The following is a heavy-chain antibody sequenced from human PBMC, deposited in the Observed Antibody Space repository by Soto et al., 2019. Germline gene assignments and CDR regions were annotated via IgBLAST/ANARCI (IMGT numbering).Heavy chain of an antibody. Sequence: QVQLVESGGGVVQPGRSLRLSCAASGFTFNNYGMHWVRQAPGKGLEWLAVIWNDGSNSSYANSAKGRFTISRDNSKNTLNLQMSSLRAEDTGVYYCARRQIPPPTRGAANARGAMDVWGQGTTVTVSS. D-gene: IGHD6-13*01. CDR3: ARRQIPPPTRGAANARGAMDV. J-gene: IGHJ6*02. V-gene: IGHV3-33*01. CDR2: IWNDGSNS. CDR1: GFTFNNYG.